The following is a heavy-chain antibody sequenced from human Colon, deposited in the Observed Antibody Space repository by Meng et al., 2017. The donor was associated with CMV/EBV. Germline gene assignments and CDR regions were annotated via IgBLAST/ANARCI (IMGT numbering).Heavy chain of an antibody. D-gene: IGHD3-22*01. J-gene: IGHJ4*02. CDR2: ISATSTYI. CDR1: GFTFSDYI. CDR3: ARDSSGYYHFDY. V-gene: IGHV3-21*06. Sequence: GGSLRLSCAASGFTFSDYIINWVRQAPGKGLEWVSSISATSTYIYYADSVKGRFTISRDNGKNLVYLQMNNLRAEDTAVYYCARDSSGYYHFDYWGQGTLVTVSS.